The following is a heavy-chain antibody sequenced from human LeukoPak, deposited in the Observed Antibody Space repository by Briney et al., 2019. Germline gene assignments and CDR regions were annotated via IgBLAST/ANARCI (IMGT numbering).Heavy chain of an antibody. CDR2: ITGSGGNS. J-gene: IGHJ4*02. Sequence: PGGSLRLSCKASGFIFSNYAMSWVRQAPGKGLEWVSIITGSGGNSYYTDSVKGRFTLSRDNSKNTLFLQMNSLGAEDTAVYFCAKKSLWSGPFDYWGQGTLVTVFS. CDR3: AKKSLWSGPFDY. D-gene: IGHD3-3*01. V-gene: IGHV3-23*01. CDR1: GFIFSNYA.